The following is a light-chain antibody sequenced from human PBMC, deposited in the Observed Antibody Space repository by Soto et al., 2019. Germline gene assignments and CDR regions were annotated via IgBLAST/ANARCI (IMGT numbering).Light chain of an antibody. CDR2: GAS. CDR3: QQYNSYSWT. CDR1: QGVSRK. Sequence: DIVMTQSPATLSVAPGERVTFSCRASQGVSRKLAWYQHKPGQAPRLLISGASTGATGIPARFSGSGSGTEFTLTISSLQPDDFATYYCQQYNSYSWTFGQGTKVEIK. V-gene: IGKV3-15*01. J-gene: IGKJ1*01.